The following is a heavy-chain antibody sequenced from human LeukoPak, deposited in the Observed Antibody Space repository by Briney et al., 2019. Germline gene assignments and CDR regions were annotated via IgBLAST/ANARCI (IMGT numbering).Heavy chain of an antibody. V-gene: IGHV1-2*02. CDR2: INPNSGGT. CDR3: ARAPAGGSNGYYYWFDP. J-gene: IGHJ5*02. CDR1: GYTFTGYY. Sequence: ASVKVSCKASGYTFTGYYMHWVRQAPGQGLEWMGWINPNSGGTNYAQKFQGRVTMTRDTSISTAYMELSRLRSDDTAVYYCARAPAGGSNGYYYWFDPWGQGTLVTVSS. D-gene: IGHD3-22*01.